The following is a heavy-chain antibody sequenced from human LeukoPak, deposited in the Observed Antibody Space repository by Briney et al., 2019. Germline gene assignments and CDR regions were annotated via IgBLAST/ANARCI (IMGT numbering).Heavy chain of an antibody. D-gene: IGHD4-17*01. J-gene: IGHJ4*02. CDR3: ARAPRGSYGDYTY. CDR1: GFTVSSNY. V-gene: IGHV3-53*01. Sequence: GGSLRLSCAASGFTVSSNYMSWVRQAPGKGLEWVSVIYSGGSTYYADSVKGRFTISRDNSKNTLYLQMSSLRAEDTAVYYCARAPRGSYGDYTYWGQGTLVTVSS. CDR2: IYSGGST.